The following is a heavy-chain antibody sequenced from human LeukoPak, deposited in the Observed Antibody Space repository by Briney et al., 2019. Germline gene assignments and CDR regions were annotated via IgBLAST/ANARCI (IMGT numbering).Heavy chain of an antibody. CDR1: GGSNSSGGYS. V-gene: IGHV4-30-2*01. CDR3: DRGRTAITMVRGVKSYYFDY. Sequence: SQTLSLTCAVSGGSNSSGGYSWSWIRQPPGKGLEWIGYIYHSGSTYYNPSLKSRVTISVDRSKNQFSLKLSSVTAADTAVYYCDRGRTAITMVRGVKSYYFDYWGQGTLVTVSS. CDR2: IYHSGST. J-gene: IGHJ4*02. D-gene: IGHD3-10*01.